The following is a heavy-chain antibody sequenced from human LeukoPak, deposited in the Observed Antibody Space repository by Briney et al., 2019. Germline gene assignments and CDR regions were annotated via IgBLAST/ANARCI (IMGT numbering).Heavy chain of an antibody. CDR2: IKQDGSEK. CDR1: GFTFSSYW. J-gene: IGHJ4*02. D-gene: IGHD2-2*01. Sequence: PGGSLRLSCTASGFTFSSYWMSWVRQAPGKGLEWVANIKQDGSEKYYVDSVKGRFTISRDNAKNSLYLQMNSLRAEDTAVYYCARVMGYCSSTSCYARFDYWGQGTLVTVSS. V-gene: IGHV3-7*01. CDR3: ARVMGYCSSTSCYARFDY.